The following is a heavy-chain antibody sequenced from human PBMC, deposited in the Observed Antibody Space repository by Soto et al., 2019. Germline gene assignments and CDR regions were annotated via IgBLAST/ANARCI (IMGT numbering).Heavy chain of an antibody. J-gene: IGHJ6*02. V-gene: IGHV3-11*01. Sequence: QVQLVESGGGLVKPGGSLRLSCAASGFAFSDFYMSWTRQAPGKGLEWISYISGGGTTVFYADSVKGRFTISRDNAQKSLYLQMDSPTSEDTAIYYCARDREPSVYHGMAVWGQGTTVTVSS. CDR1: GFAFSDFY. CDR3: ARDREPSVYHGMAV. CDR2: ISGGGTTV.